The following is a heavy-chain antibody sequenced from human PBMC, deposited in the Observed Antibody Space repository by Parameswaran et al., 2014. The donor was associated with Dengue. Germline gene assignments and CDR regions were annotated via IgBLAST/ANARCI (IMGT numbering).Heavy chain of an antibody. V-gene: IGHV4-30-4*01. CDR2: IYYSGSA. CDR3: ARGQKEGYRRGKNYYYYYMDV. Sequence: RWIRQPPGKGLEWIGYIYYSGSAYYNPSLKSRLTISVDTSKNHFSLKLSSVTAADTAVYYCARGQKEGYRRGKNYYYYYMDVWGKGTTVTVSS. J-gene: IGHJ6*03. D-gene: IGHD5-12*01.